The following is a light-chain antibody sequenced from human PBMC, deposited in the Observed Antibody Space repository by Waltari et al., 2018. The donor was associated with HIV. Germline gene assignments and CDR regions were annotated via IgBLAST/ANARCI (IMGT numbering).Light chain of an antibody. CDR3: ASNRLDYTLI. Sequence: QSALTQPASVSGFPGQSINISCTGISTDSRFYQYVSWYQQHPGKIPRLIIFDINNPPSGVSDHLSGSRSGNSASLTFSGLQSGDEAHYYCASNRLDYTLIFGGGTKLTVL. J-gene: IGLJ2*01. V-gene: IGLV2-14*03. CDR1: STDSRFYQY. CDR2: DIN.